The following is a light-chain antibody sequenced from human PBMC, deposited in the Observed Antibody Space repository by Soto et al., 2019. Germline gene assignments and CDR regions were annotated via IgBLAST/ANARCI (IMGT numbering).Light chain of an antibody. CDR3: QQDNNWPLT. Sequence: EIVMTQSPAILSVSPGERATLSCRASQIVSSNLAWYQQKPGQAPRLLIYGASTRATGIPARFSGSGSGTEFTLTISSLQPEDFAVYYCQQDNNWPLTFGGGTKVEIK. CDR2: GAS. CDR1: QIVSSN. J-gene: IGKJ4*01. V-gene: IGKV3-15*01.